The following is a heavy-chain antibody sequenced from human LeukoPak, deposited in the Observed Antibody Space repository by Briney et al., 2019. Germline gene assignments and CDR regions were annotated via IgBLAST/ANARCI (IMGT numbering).Heavy chain of an antibody. J-gene: IGHJ4*02. Sequence: SETLSLTCAVYGGSFSGYYWSWIRQPPGKGLEWIGEINHRGTTNYNPSLKSRVTISVDTSKNQFSLNLNSVTAADTAVYYCAGGRWLQPIGYWGQGTLVTVSS. CDR3: AGGRWLQPIGY. CDR1: GGSFSGYY. V-gene: IGHV4-34*01. D-gene: IGHD5-24*01. CDR2: INHRGTT.